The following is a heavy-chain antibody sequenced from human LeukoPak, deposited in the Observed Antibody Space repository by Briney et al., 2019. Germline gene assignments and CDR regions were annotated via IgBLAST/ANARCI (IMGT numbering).Heavy chain of an antibody. CDR3: ARDCWDYGSGSYCGIDY. V-gene: IGHV3-21*03. CDR1: GFTFTSYS. Sequence: GGSLRLSCAASGFTFTSYSMNWVRQAPGKGLEWVSSISSSSSYIYYADSVKGRFTISRDNAKNSLYMQMNSLRAEDTAVYYCARDCWDYGSGSYCGIDYWGQGTLVTVSS. J-gene: IGHJ4*02. D-gene: IGHD3-10*01. CDR2: ISSSSSYI.